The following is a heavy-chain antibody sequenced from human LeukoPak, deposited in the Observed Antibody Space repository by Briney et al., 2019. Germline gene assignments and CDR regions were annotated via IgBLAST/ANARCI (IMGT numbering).Heavy chain of an antibody. Sequence: GGSLRLSCAASGFTFSSYWISWVRQAPGKGLEWVANIKQDGSEKYYVDSVKGRFTISRDNAKNSLYLQMNSLRAEDTAVYYCARLKRYYMDVWGKGTTVTVSS. V-gene: IGHV3-7*01. CDR2: IKQDGSEK. CDR1: GFTFSSYW. J-gene: IGHJ6*03. CDR3: ARLKRYYMDV.